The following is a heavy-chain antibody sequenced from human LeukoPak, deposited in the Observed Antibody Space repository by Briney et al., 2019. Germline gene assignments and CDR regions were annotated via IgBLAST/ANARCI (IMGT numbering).Heavy chain of an antibody. Sequence: PSQTLSLTCTVSGGPISSGDYYWSWIRQPPGRGLEWIGYIYYSGSTYYNPSLKSRVTISVDTSKNQFSLKLSSVTAADTAVYYCAREGYGVSNWFDPWGQGTLVTVSS. J-gene: IGHJ5*02. D-gene: IGHD4-17*01. CDR3: AREGYGVSNWFDP. V-gene: IGHV4-30-4*01. CDR2: IYYSGST. CDR1: GGPISSGDYY.